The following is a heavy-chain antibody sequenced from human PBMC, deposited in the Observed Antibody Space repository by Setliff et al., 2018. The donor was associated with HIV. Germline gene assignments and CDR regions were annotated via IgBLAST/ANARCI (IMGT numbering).Heavy chain of an antibody. CDR2: IYTSGST. J-gene: IGHJ6*04. Sequence: SETLSLTCTVSGGSLRRGTYYWSWIRQPAGKGLEWIGHIYTSGSTNYNPSFKSRVTLSVDTSQNQFSLKFTSVTAADTAVYYCASGRDFWSGLYVWGKGTTGTVSS. V-gene: IGHV4-61*09. CDR3: ASGRDFWSGLYV. CDR1: GGSLRRGTYY. D-gene: IGHD3-3*01.